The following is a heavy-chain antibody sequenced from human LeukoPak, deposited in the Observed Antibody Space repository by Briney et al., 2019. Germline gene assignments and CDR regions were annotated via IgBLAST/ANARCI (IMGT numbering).Heavy chain of an antibody. J-gene: IGHJ4*02. CDR3: AKYGRSSWAFDH. CDR2: ISGGGDDT. V-gene: IGHV3-23*01. Sequence: PGGSLRLSCAASGFTFSSYAMNWVRRAPGKGLEWVSAISGGGDDTYYADSVKGRFTISRDNSKNTLYLQMNSLRAEDTAVYYCAKYGRSSWAFDHWGQGTLVTVSS. D-gene: IGHD6-6*01. CDR1: GFTFSSYA.